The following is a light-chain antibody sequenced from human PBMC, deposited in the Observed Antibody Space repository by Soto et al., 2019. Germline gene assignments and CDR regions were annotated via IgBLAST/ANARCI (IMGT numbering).Light chain of an antibody. CDR2: AAS. CDR3: QQASTFPYT. Sequence: DIQMTQSPSSVSASVGDRVTVTCRASQGISNWLAWYQQKPGTAPKLLIYAASRLQSGVPSRFSGSGSGTDFTLTISSLQPEDFATYYCQQASTFPYTFAQGTRLDIK. J-gene: IGKJ2*01. V-gene: IGKV1D-12*01. CDR1: QGISNW.